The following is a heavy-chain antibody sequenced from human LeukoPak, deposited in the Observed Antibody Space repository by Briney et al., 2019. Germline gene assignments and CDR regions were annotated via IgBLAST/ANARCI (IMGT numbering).Heavy chain of an antibody. D-gene: IGHD3-10*01. Sequence: SETLSLTCTVSGGTISSYYWSWIRQPPGKGLEWIGYIYYSGSTNYNPSLKSRVTISVDTSKNQFSLKLSSVTAADTAVYYCARYAPLLGPDYWGQGTLVTVSS. CDR1: GGTISSYY. CDR3: ARYAPLLGPDY. V-gene: IGHV4-59*01. J-gene: IGHJ4*02. CDR2: IYYSGST.